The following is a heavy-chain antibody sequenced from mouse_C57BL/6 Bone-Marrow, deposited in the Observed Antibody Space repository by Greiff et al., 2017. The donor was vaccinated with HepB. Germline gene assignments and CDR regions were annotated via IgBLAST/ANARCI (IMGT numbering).Heavy chain of an antibody. J-gene: IGHJ3*01. CDR1: GYTFTEYT. CDR2: FYPGSGSI. V-gene: IGHV1-62-2*01. Sequence: VKLLESGAELVKPGASVKLSCKASGYTFTEYTIHWVKQRSGQGLEWIGWFYPGSGSIKYNEKFKDKATLTADKSSSTVYMELSRLTSEDSAVYFCARHEERDSSGYPWFAYWGQGTLVTVSA. CDR3: ARHEERDSSGYPWFAY. D-gene: IGHD3-2*02.